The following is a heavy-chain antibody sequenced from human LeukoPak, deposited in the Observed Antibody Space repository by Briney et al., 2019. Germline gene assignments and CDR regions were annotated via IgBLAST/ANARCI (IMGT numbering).Heavy chain of an antibody. D-gene: IGHD3-10*01. J-gene: IGHJ4*02. CDR2: IVVGSGNT. CDR3: AASRRVRGVQYYFDY. Sequence: SVKVSCKASGFTFTSSAMQWVRQARGQRLEWIGWIVVGSGNTNYAQKFQERVTITRDMSTSTAYMELSSLRSEDTAVYYCAASRRVRGVQYYFDYWGQGTLVTVSS. CDR1: GFTFTSSA. V-gene: IGHV1-58*02.